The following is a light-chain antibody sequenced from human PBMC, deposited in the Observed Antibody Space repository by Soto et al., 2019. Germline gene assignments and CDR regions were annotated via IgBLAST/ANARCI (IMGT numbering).Light chain of an antibody. CDR1: RTINTY. CDR3: QQYNSYSWT. V-gene: IGKV1-16*01. CDR2: GAS. Sequence: DVRMTQSPSSLSASVGDTITITCRASRTINTYLNWFQQKPGEPPRLLIYGASTLHDGVPSRFSGSGSGTEFTLTISSLQPDDFATYYCQQYNSYSWTFGQGTKVDIK. J-gene: IGKJ1*01.